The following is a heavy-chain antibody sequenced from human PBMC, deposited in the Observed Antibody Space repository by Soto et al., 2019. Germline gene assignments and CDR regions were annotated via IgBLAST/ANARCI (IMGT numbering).Heavy chain of an antibody. Sequence: LGESLKISCKGSGYSFTSYWICWVRQMPVKGLELMGIIYPFYSDTRYSPSFQGHVTISSYNSISTSYLQLISLKASYTAMYYCXXQXSSGYYWGRPRNNWFDPWGQGTMVTVSS. J-gene: IGHJ5*02. CDR2: IYPFYSDT. V-gene: IGHV5-51*01. CDR1: GYSFTSYW. D-gene: IGHD3-22*01. CDR3: XXQXSSGYYWGRPRNNWFDP.